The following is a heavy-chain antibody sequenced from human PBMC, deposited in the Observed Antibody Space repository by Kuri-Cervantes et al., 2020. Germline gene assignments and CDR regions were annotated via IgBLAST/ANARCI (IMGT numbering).Heavy chain of an antibody. CDR2: ITPFNGNT. Sequence: SVKVSCKASGYTFTYRYLHWVRQAPGQALEWMGWITPFNGNTNYAQKFQDRVTITRDRSMSTAYMELSSLRSDDTAVYYCAVLRGYTYAFDIWGQGTMVTVSS. D-gene: IGHD5-18*01. J-gene: IGHJ3*02. CDR1: GYTFTYRY. CDR3: AVLRGYTYAFDI. V-gene: IGHV1-45*02.